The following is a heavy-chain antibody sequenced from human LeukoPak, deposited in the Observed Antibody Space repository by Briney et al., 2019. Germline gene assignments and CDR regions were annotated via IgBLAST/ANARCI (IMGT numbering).Heavy chain of an antibody. CDR3: VRNAYYSADY. J-gene: IGHJ4*02. V-gene: IGHV4-4*02. D-gene: IGHD3-22*01. CDR2: IFHTGST. Sequence: SETLSLTCAVSGGSITSYWWSWVRQSPGKGLEWLGEIFHTGSTNYNPSLRSRVTVSVDPSRSQFSPRLTSVTAADTAVYYCVRNAYYSADYWGQGTLVTVSS. CDR1: GGSITSYW.